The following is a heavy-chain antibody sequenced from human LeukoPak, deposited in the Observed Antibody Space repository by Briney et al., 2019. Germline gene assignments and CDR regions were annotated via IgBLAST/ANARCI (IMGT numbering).Heavy chain of an antibody. V-gene: IGHV3-74*01. J-gene: IGHJ3*01. D-gene: IGHD3/OR15-3a*01. Sequence: GGSLRLSCAAPGFTLSSYWMYWVRQAPGKGLEYVSRINNDGSGTTYADSVKGRFTISRDNAKSTVYLQMNSLRPEDTAMFYCARGGLDHAFDLWGQGTMVSVSS. CDR1: GFTLSSYW. CDR3: ARGGLDHAFDL. CDR2: INNDGSGT.